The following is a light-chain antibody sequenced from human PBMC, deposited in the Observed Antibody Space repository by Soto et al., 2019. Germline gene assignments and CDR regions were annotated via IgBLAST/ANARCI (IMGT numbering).Light chain of an antibody. V-gene: IGLV2-8*01. Sequence: QSVLTQPPSASGSPGQSVTISGTGKSSDFGGYNYVSWYQQHPGKAPKLMIYEVSKRPSGVPDRFSGSKSGNTASLTVSGLQAEDEAEYYCSSYAGSNNAYVFGTGTKVTVL. CDR2: EVS. J-gene: IGLJ1*01. CDR3: SSYAGSNNAYV. CDR1: SSDFGGYNY.